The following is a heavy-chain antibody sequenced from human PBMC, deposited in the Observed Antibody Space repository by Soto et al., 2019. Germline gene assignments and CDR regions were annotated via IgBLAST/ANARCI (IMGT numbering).Heavy chain of an antibody. V-gene: IGHV3-23*01. D-gene: IGHD2-8*02. Sequence: GGSLRLACAASGFICSSYDMSWVRQAPGKGLEWVSTILVDGRTFYVDSVKGRFTISRDSSKNTVYLQMNSLTAGDTALYYCAKATATGGGAFDICGQGTMVTVSS. CDR3: AKATATGGGAFDI. CDR1: GFICSSYD. J-gene: IGHJ3*02. CDR2: ILVDGRT.